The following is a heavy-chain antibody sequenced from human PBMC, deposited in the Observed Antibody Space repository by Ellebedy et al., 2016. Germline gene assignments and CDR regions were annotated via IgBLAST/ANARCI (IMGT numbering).Heavy chain of an antibody. CDR3: ARVALGGAARPGEYYFDY. Sequence: SVKVSCXASGGTFSSYAISWVRQAPGQGLEWMGGIIPIFGTANYAQKFQGRVTITADESTSTAYMELSSLRSEDTAVYYCARVALGGAARPGEYYFDYWGQGTLVTVSS. V-gene: IGHV1-69*13. J-gene: IGHJ4*02. D-gene: IGHD6-6*01. CDR1: GGTFSSYA. CDR2: IIPIFGTA.